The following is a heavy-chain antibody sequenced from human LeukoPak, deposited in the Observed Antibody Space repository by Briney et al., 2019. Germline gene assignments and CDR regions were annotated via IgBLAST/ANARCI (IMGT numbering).Heavy chain of an antibody. CDR1: GDSISTYY. Sequence: KPSETLSLTCTVSGDSISTYYWNWIRQPAGKGLEWIGRIYSSGSTNYNPSLKSRVTMSVDTSKNLFSLKLTSVTAADTAVYYCARGILASTVTTGTYYYYGMDVWGQGTTVTVSS. V-gene: IGHV4-4*07. CDR3: ARGILASTVTTGTYYYYGMDV. J-gene: IGHJ6*02. D-gene: IGHD4-17*01. CDR2: IYSSGST.